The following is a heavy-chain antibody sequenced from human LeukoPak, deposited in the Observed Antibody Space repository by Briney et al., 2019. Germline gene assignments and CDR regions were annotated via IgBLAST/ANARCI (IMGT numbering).Heavy chain of an antibody. Sequence: GGSLRLSCAVSGITLSNYGMSWVRQAPGNGLEWVAGIGASGGGTNYADSVKGRFTISRDNSKNTLYLQMNSLRAEDTAVYYCARVQVAAHARVENYGMDVWGQGTTVTVSS. CDR1: GITLSNYG. J-gene: IGHJ6*02. V-gene: IGHV3-23*01. CDR2: IGASGGGT. CDR3: ARVQVAAHARVENYGMDV. D-gene: IGHD2-15*01.